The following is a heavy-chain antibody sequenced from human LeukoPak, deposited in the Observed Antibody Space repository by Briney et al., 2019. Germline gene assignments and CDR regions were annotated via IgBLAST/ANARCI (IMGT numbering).Heavy chain of an antibody. V-gene: IGHV1-69*05. J-gene: IGHJ3*02. Sequence: SVKVSCNASGGTFSSYAISWVRQAPGQGLEWMGGMIPIFGTANYAQKFQGRVTITTDESTSTAYMELSSLRSEDTAVYYCARCPRYHDLRDAFDIWGQGTMVTVSS. D-gene: IGHD3-3*01. CDR3: ARCPRYHDLRDAFDI. CDR2: MIPIFGTA. CDR1: GGTFSSYA.